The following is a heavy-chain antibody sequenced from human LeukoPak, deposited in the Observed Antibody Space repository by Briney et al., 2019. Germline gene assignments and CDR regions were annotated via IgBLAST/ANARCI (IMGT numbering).Heavy chain of an antibody. CDR2: IYYSGST. J-gene: IGHJ4*02. Sequence: SETLSLTCTVSGGTISSYYWSWIRQPPGKGLEWIGYIYYSGSTNYNPSLKGRVTISVDTSKHPYSLNLSSVTAADTAVYYCASTTAYYYDSSGYCFDYWGQGTLVTVSS. CDR1: GGTISSYY. D-gene: IGHD3-22*01. V-gene: IGHV4-59*01. CDR3: ASTTAYYYDSSGYCFDY.